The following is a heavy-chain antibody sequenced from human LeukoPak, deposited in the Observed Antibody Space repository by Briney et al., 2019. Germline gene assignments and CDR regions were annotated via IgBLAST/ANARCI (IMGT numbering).Heavy chain of an antibody. Sequence: GASVKVSCKASGGTFSSYAISWVRQAPGQGLEWMGRIIPILGIANYAQKFQGRVTITADKSTSTAYMELSSLRSEDTAVYYCARGGGPNSGYDYNWFDPWGQGTLVTVSS. CDR3: ARGGGPNSGYDYNWFDP. D-gene: IGHD5-12*01. J-gene: IGHJ5*02. CDR1: GGTFSSYA. V-gene: IGHV1-69*04. CDR2: IIPILGIA.